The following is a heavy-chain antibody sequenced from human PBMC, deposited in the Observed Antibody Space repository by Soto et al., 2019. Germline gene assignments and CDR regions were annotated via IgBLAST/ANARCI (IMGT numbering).Heavy chain of an antibody. CDR3: ARENATPYFDC. CDR1: GFSSNGHA. CDR2: IWYHGRKT. J-gene: IGHJ4*02. Sequence: PWRSLLLPCEASGFSSNGHAMHWVRQAPGKGLEWVAVIWYHGRKTDYADSVKGRFAISRDISKSTVYLQMNNLRAEDTAVYYCARENATPYFDCWGQGTLVTVSS. V-gene: IGHV3-33*01. D-gene: IGHD2-2*01.